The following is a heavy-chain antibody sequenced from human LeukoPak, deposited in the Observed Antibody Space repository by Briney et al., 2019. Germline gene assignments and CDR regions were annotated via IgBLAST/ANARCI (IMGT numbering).Heavy chain of an antibody. J-gene: IGHJ4*02. D-gene: IGHD3-10*01. CDR2: ISERGGST. Sequence: GGSLRLSCVVSGFILSDYAMSWVRQAPGKRQEGVSYISERGGSTTYADSVKGRFTISRDNSLNTVYLQMNSLRAEDTAVYFCAKRGVVIRGILVIGYHTEAYHYDYWGQGTVVTGSS. CDR3: AKRGVVIRGILVIGYHTEAYHYDY. CDR1: GFILSDYA. V-gene: IGHV3-23*01.